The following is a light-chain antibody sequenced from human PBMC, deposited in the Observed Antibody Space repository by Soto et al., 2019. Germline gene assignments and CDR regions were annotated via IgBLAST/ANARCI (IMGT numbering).Light chain of an antibody. V-gene: IGKV3D-15*01. CDR3: QQYNNWPPLT. CDR2: GAS. J-gene: IGKJ4*01. CDR1: QSVSSN. Sequence: EIVMTQSPATLSVSPGGRATLSCRASQSVSSNLAWYQQKPGQAPRLLIYGASTRATGIPARFSCSGSGTEFTLTISSLQSEDFAVYYCQQYNNWPPLTFGGGTKVEIK.